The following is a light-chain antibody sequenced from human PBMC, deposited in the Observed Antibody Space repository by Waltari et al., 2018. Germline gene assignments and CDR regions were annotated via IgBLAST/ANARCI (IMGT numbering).Light chain of an antibody. CDR2: GSS. CDR3: QQYSRWPLT. Sequence: PGEGATLSCRASQTTYTNLAWYQQKPGQVPRLLIYGSSTRATGIPARFSGSGSGTEFTLTISSLQSEDFAVYYCQQYSRWPLTFGGGTKVEIK. CDR1: QTTYTN. V-gene: IGKV3-15*01. J-gene: IGKJ4*01.